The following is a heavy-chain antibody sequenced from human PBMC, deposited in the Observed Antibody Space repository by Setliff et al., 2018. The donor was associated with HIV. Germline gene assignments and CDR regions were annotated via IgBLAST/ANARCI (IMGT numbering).Heavy chain of an antibody. CDR2: IYYSGST. V-gene: IGHV4-59*01. CDR1: GGSISSYY. CDR3: ARNLWFGGNRYFDY. Sequence: SETLSLTCSVSGGSISSYYWSWIRQPPGKGMEWIGYIYYSGSTNYNPSLKSRVTISVDTSKNQFSLKLSSVTAADTAVYYCARNLWFGGNRYFDYWGQETLVTVSS. J-gene: IGHJ4*02. D-gene: IGHD3-10*01.